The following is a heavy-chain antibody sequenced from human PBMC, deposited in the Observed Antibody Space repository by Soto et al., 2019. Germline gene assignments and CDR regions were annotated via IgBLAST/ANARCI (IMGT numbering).Heavy chain of an antibody. D-gene: IGHD3-3*01. CDR3: ARVLKEWLLPDY. V-gene: IGHV3-33*01. CDR1: GFTFSSYG. CDR2: IWYDGSNK. J-gene: IGHJ4*02. Sequence: QVQLVESGGGVVQPGRSLRLSCAASGFTFSSYGMHWVRQAPGKGLEWVAVIWYDGSNKYYADSVKGRFTISRDNSKNTLYLQMNSLRAEDTAVYYCARVLKEWLLPDYWGQGTLVTVSS.